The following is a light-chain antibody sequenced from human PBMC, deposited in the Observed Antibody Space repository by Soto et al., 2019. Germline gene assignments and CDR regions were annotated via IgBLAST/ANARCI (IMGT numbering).Light chain of an antibody. Sequence: DIQMTPSPSSLSASVGDRVTITCQASHDITSYLNWYQHKPGKDPKLLIYDASILEAGVPSRFSGSGSGTDFTFTISSLQPEDVATYYCQKCDYLPLFGPGTTVD. V-gene: IGKV1-33*01. J-gene: IGKJ3*01. CDR1: HDITSY. CDR3: QKCDYLPL. CDR2: DAS.